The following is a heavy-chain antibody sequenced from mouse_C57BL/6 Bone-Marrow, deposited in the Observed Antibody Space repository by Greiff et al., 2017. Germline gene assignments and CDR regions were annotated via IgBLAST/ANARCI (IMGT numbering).Heavy chain of an antibody. Sequence: QVQLQQSGAELVRPGTSVKMSCKASGYTFTNYWIGWAKQRPGHGLEWIGDIYPGGGYTNYNEKFKGKATLTADKSSSTAYMQLSSLTSEDSAIYYCARWRPGDFDVWGTGTTVTVSS. CDR2: IYPGGGYT. J-gene: IGHJ1*03. CDR3: ARWRPGDFDV. CDR1: GYTFTNYW. V-gene: IGHV1-63*01.